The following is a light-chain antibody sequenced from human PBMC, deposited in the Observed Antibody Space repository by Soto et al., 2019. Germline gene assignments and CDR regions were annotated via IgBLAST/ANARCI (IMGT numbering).Light chain of an antibody. V-gene: IGLV1-44*01. CDR3: AAWDDNLSGVV. Sequence: QLVLTQPPSASGTPGQWVTISCSGSSSNIGSNTINWYQQLPGTAPKLLIYTNNQRPSGVPDRFSGSKSGTSASLAISGLQSEDEADYYCAAWDDNLSGVVFGGGTKLTVL. CDR1: SSNIGSNT. CDR2: TNN. J-gene: IGLJ2*01.